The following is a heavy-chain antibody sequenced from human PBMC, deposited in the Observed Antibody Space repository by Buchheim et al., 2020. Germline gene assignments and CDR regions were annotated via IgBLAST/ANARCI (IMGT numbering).Heavy chain of an antibody. CDR1: GESFSGYY. J-gene: IGHJ6*02. V-gene: IGHV4-34*01. CDR2: INHSGST. D-gene: IGHD3-3*01. Sequence: QVQLQQWGAGLLKPSETLSLTCAVYGESFSGYYWSWIRQPPGKGLEWIGEINHSGSTNYNPSLKSRVTISVDTSQNQFSLRLSSVTAADTAVYYCARLADFWSGWVYGMDVWGQGTT. CDR3: ARLADFWSGWVYGMDV.